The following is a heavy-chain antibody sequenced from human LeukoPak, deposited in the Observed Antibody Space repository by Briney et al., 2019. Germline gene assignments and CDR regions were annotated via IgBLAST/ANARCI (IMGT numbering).Heavy chain of an antibody. V-gene: IGHV3-48*04. CDR1: GFTFSSNS. Sequence: GGSLRLSCAASGFTFSSNSMNWVRQAPGKGLEWVSYISSTGGTIYYADSVKGRFTISRDNAKNSLYLQMNSLRVEDTAVYYCVQRGFAYWGQGTLVTVSS. CDR2: ISSTGGTI. J-gene: IGHJ4*02. CDR3: VQRGFAY. D-gene: IGHD6-25*01.